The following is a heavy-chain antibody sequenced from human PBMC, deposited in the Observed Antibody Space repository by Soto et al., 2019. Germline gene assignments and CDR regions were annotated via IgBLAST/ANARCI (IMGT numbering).Heavy chain of an antibody. D-gene: IGHD3-10*01. J-gene: IGHJ3*02. V-gene: IGHV4-4*02. Sequence: PSETLSLTCAVSSGSIRSSNWWSWVRQPPGKGLEWIGEIYHSGSTNYNPSLKSRVTISVDKSKNQFSLKLSSVTAADTAVYYCASVIGGSGSYYKGDAFDIWGQGTMVTVSS. CDR2: IYHSGST. CDR1: SGSIRSSNW. CDR3: ASVIGGSGSYYKGDAFDI.